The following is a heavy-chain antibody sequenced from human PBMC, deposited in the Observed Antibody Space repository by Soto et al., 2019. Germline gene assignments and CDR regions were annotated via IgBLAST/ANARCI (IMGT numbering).Heavy chain of an antibody. D-gene: IGHD6-13*01. J-gene: IGHJ4*02. Sequence: ASVKVSCKASGYTFTSYDINWVRQATGQGLEWMGWMNPNSGNTGYAQKFQGRVTMTRNTSISTAYTELSSLRSEDTAVYYCARGVRIGHYSSSWYFDYWGQGTLVTVSS. CDR3: ARGVRIGHYSSSWYFDY. CDR1: GYTFTSYD. V-gene: IGHV1-8*01. CDR2: MNPNSGNT.